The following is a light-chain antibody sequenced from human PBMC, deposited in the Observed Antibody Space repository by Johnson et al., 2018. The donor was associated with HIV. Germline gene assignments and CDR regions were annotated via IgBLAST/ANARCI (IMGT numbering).Light chain of an antibody. CDR3: GTWDSSLSAGV. CDR1: SSNIGNNY. J-gene: IGLJ1*01. V-gene: IGLV1-51*02. Sequence: QLVLTQPPSVSAAPGQKVTISCSGSSSNIGNNYVSWYRQLPGTAPKLLIYENNKRPSGIPDRFSGSKSGTSATLGITGLQTGDEADYYCGTWDSSLSAGVFGTGTKVTVL. CDR2: ENN.